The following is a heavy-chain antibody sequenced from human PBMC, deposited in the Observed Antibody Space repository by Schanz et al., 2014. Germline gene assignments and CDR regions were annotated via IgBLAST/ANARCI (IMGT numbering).Heavy chain of an antibody. CDR2: VSRSTPDI. D-gene: IGHD3-10*01. CDR3: VSSGSYSSYAV. J-gene: IGHJ4*02. Sequence: EVQLVESGGGLVQPGGFLRLSCAASGFTFSDAWMSWVRQAPGKGLEWVSYVSRSTPDIYYADSVKGRFTMSRDNAKNSLYLQMNSLRAEDMAVYHCVSSGSYSSYAVWGQGTLVTVSS. V-gene: IGHV3-48*01. CDR1: GFTFSDAW.